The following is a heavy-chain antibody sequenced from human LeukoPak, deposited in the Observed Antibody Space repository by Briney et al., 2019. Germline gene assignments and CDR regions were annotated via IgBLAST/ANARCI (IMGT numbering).Heavy chain of an antibody. D-gene: IGHD1-26*01. J-gene: IGHJ3*01. CDR2: VSYDGSGE. CDR3: ARAGVGTAFDL. CDR1: GFIFRSYP. Sequence: GGALRLSCAASGFIFRSYPMHWVREAPGKGLEWVAVVSYDGSGEKYADSVNGRFTISRDNSKNTLYLQMNSLRAEDTAVFYCARAGVGTAFDLWGQGTMVTVSS. V-gene: IGHV3-30*01.